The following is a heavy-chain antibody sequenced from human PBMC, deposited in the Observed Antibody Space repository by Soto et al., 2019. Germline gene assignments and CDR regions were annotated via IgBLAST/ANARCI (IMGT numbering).Heavy chain of an antibody. V-gene: IGHV1-69*02. D-gene: IGHD3-10*01. CDR1: GDTFSSYT. Sequence: QVHLVQSGVEVKKPGSSVKVSCKASGDTFSSYTINWVRQAPGLGLEWMGRVIPMLSMSNYALKFQGRVTMTADRSTNTSYMELSSLRSQDTSTYYCARSYASGSPAFDYWGQGALVTVSS. CDR3: ARSYASGSPAFDY. CDR2: VIPMLSMS. J-gene: IGHJ4*02.